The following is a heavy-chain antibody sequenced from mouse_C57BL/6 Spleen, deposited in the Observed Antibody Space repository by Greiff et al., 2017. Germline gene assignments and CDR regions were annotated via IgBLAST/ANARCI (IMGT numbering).Heavy chain of an antibody. D-gene: IGHD2-4*01. V-gene: IGHV5-4*01. J-gene: IGHJ1*03. CDR3: ARDTGLRDWYFDV. CDR1: GFTFSSYA. CDR2: ISDGGSYT. Sequence: EVQGVESGGGLVKPGGSLKLSCAASGFTFSSYAMSWVRQTPEKRLEWVATISDGGSYTYYPDNVKGRFTISRDNAKNNLYLQMSHLKSEDTAMYYCARDTGLRDWYFDVWGTGTTVTVSS.